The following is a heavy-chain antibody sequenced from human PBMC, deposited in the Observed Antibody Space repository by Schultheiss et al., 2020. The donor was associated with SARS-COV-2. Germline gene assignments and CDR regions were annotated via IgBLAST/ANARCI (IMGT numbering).Heavy chain of an antibody. J-gene: IGHJ5*02. CDR2: ISSSSSYI. D-gene: IGHD6-19*01. Sequence: GESLKISCAASGFTFSSYSMNWVRQAPGKGLEWVSSISSSSSYIYYADSVKGRFTISRDNAKNSLYLQMNSLRAEDTAVYYCARVLSGWDQGWFDPWGQGTLVTVSS. CDR1: GFTFSSYS. CDR3: ARVLSGWDQGWFDP. V-gene: IGHV3-21*01.